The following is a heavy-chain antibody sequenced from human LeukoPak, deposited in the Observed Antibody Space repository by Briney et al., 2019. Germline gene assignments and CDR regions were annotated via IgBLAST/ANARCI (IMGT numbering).Heavy chain of an antibody. CDR3: AKGGTYYYGSGSPNPLYY. CDR1: GFTFSSYG. J-gene: IGHJ4*02. Sequence: GGPLRLSCAASGFTFSSYGMHWVRQAPGKGLEWVAVISYDGSNKYYADSVKGRFTISRDNSKNTLYLQMNSLRAEDTAVYYCAKGGTYYYGSGSPNPLYYWGQGTLVTVSS. D-gene: IGHD3-10*01. CDR2: ISYDGSNK. V-gene: IGHV3-30*18.